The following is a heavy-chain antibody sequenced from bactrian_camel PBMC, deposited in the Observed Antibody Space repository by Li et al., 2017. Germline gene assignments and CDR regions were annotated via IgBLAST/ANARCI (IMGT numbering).Heavy chain of an antibody. J-gene: IGHJ4*01. CDR3: VREHLTNWGATIAFAH. Sequence: VQLVESGGGLVQPGGSLNLSCLASGIDIDSYALSWVRQAAGKGREWVASIDSGGSTTYYADSVKGRFTASRDNAKNTLYLQMNSLKPEDTAAYYCVREHLTNWGATIAFAHWGQGTQVTVS. CDR1: GIDIDSYA. D-gene: IGHD5*01. V-gene: IGHV3S31*01. CDR2: IDSGGSTT.